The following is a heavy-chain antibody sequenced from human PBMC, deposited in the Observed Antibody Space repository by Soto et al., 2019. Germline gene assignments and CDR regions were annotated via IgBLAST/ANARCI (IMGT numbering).Heavy chain of an antibody. V-gene: IGHV3-11*06. J-gene: IGHJ4*02. CDR2: SSNSGTFS. CDR3: ARSGDNYNRLDY. D-gene: IGHD1-1*01. CDR1: GFTFSYYY. Sequence: GGSLRLSCEGSGFTFSYYYISWIRQAPGKGLEWISYSSNSGTFSRYADSVKGRFSISRDNTKNLLYLQMNSLRAEDTAVYYCARSGDNYNRLDYWGQGTPVTVSS.